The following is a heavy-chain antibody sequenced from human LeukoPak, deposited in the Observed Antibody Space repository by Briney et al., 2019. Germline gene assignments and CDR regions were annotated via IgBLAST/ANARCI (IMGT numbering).Heavy chain of an antibody. Sequence: RASVKVSCKASGGTFSSYTISWVRQAPGQGLEWMGRIIPILGIANYAQKFQGRVTITADKSTSTAYMELSSLGSEDTAVYYCARVTTVTTEGLDWFDPWGQGTLVTVSS. D-gene: IGHD4-17*01. CDR1: GGTFSSYT. J-gene: IGHJ5*02. V-gene: IGHV1-69*02. CDR2: IIPILGIA. CDR3: ARVTTVTTEGLDWFDP.